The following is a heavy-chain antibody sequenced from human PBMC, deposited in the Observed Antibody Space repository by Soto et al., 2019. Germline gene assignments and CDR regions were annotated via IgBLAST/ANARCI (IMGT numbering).Heavy chain of an antibody. CDR2: IYYSGST. CDR3: ASASSGYSGSYWLDY. CDR1: GGSISSGGYY. V-gene: IGHV4-31*03. Sequence: SKTLSLTCTVSGGSISSGGYYWSWIRQHPGKGLEWIGYIYYSGSTYYNPSLKSRVTISVDTSKNQFSLKLSSVTAADTAVYYCASASSGYSGSYWLDYWGQGTLVTVSS. J-gene: IGHJ4*02. D-gene: IGHD1-26*01.